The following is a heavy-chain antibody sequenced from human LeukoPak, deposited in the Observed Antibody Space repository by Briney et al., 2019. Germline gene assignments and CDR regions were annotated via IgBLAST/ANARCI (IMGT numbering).Heavy chain of an antibody. CDR3: ASDPPGIAVSVSGG. Sequence: PGGSLRLSRTASGLTVGNNYMNRFRQAPGKGLEWVSLIYSGGSTYYADSVKSPFTISRDNSKNTLYIQMSSLRVEDTAVYYCASDPPGIAVSVSGGCGQGTLVTVSS. J-gene: IGHJ1*01. V-gene: IGHV3-53*01. CDR2: IYSGGST. D-gene: IGHD6-19*01. CDR1: GLTVGNNY.